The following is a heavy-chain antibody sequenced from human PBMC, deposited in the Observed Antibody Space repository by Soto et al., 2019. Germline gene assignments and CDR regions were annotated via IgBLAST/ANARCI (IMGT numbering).Heavy chain of an antibody. V-gene: IGHV1-18*01. D-gene: IGHD4-17*01. CDR3: ALVDYGDYRSDY. Sequence: ASVKVSCKASGYTFTSYGISWVRQAPGQGLEWMGWISAYNGNTNYAQKLQGRVTMTTDTSTSTAYMELRSLRSDDTAVYYCALVDYGDYRSDYWGQGTLVTVSS. CDR2: ISAYNGNT. CDR1: GYTFTSYG. J-gene: IGHJ4*02.